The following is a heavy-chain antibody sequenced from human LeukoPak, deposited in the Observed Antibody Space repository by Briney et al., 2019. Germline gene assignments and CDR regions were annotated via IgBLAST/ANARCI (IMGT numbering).Heavy chain of an antibody. D-gene: IGHD5-18*01. Sequence: SETLSLTCTVYGGSFSGYYWSWIRQPPGKGLEWIGEINHSGSTNYNPSLKSRVTISVDTSKNQFSLKLSSVTAADTAVYYCARYRGSKWIQLGSPFDYWGQGTLVTVSS. CDR3: ARYRGSKWIQLGSPFDY. CDR2: INHSGST. J-gene: IGHJ4*02. CDR1: GGSFSGYY. V-gene: IGHV4-34*01.